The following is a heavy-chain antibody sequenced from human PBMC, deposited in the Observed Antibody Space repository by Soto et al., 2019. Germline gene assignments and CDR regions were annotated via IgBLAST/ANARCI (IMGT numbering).Heavy chain of an antibody. Sequence: GGSLRLSCAASGFTFSSYAMSWVRQAPGKGLEWVSAISGSGGSTYYADSVKGRFTISRDNSKNTLYLQMNSLRAEDTAVYYCAKESLWFGEPDPPYYYGMDVWGQGTTVTVSS. J-gene: IGHJ6*02. CDR3: AKESLWFGEPDPPYYYGMDV. V-gene: IGHV3-23*01. CDR2: ISGSGGST. D-gene: IGHD3-10*01. CDR1: GFTFSSYA.